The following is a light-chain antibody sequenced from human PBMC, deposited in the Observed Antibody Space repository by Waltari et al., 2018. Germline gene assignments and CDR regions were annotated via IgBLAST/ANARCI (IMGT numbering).Light chain of an antibody. Sequence: EIVLTQSPGTLSLSPGDRATLSCRASQSIANKYVTWYRQRPGQPPSLLIYGASTRATGVPARFSGSGSGTEFTLTISSLQSEDFAIYYCQQYYNWLWTFGQGTKVEIK. CDR1: QSIANK. J-gene: IGKJ1*01. V-gene: IGKV3-15*01. CDR2: GAS. CDR3: QQYYNWLWT.